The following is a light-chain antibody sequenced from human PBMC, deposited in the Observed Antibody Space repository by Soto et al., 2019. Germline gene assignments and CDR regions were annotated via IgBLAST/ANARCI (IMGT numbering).Light chain of an antibody. J-gene: IGKJ1*01. CDR2: AAS. Sequence: DIQMTQSPSSLSASVGDRVTITWRASQSISNFLNWYQQKPGKAPKLLIYAASSFQSGVPSRFSGSGSGTDFTLTISSLQPEDFATYYCQQSYSTPRTFGQGTKVDIK. V-gene: IGKV1-39*01. CDR1: QSISNF. CDR3: QQSYSTPRT.